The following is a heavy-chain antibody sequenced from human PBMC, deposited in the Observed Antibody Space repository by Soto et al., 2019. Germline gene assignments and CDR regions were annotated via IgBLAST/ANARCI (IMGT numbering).Heavy chain of an antibody. V-gene: IGHV3-30*18. D-gene: IGHD3-22*01. CDR1: GFTFSNYG. Sequence: QVQLVESGGGVVQPGTSLRLSCAASGFTFSNYGMHWVRQAPGKGLEWVAVISYDGSNKYYADSVKGRFTIFRDNSKNTLYLQMNSLRAEDTAVYYCAKVDSSGYFPFDYWGQGTLVTVSS. CDR3: AKVDSSGYFPFDY. CDR2: ISYDGSNK. J-gene: IGHJ4*02.